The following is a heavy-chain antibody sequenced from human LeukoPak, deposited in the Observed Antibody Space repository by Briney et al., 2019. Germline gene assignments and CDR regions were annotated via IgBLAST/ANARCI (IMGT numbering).Heavy chain of an antibody. V-gene: IGHV1-46*01. CDR3: ARDFSYYYDSSGQGSDAFDI. CDR2: ISPSGGST. Sequence: ASVKVSCKAFGYTFTSNYMHWVRQAPGQGPEWMGVISPSGGSTTYAQKFQGRVTLTRDMSTSTDYLELSSLRSEDTAVYYCARDFSYYYDSSGQGSDAFDIWGQGTMVTVSS. CDR1: GYTFTSNY. D-gene: IGHD3-22*01. J-gene: IGHJ3*02.